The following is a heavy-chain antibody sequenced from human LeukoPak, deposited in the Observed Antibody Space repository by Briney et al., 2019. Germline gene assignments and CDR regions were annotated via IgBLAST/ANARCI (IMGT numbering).Heavy chain of an antibody. Sequence: GGSLRLSCAASGLTGSHNYVSWVRQAPGKGLEWVSAIHTSGDTCYADSVKGRFTISRDASKNTLYLQINSLRVEDTAVYYCIVFGDSNHWGQGTLVTVSS. CDR2: IHTSGDT. D-gene: IGHD4-17*01. CDR3: IVFGDSNH. CDR1: GLTGSHNY. V-gene: IGHV3-53*01. J-gene: IGHJ5*02.